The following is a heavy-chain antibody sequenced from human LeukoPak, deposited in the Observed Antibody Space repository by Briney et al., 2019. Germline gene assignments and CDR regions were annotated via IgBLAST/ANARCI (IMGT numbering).Heavy chain of an antibody. CDR3: ARTWVRGVIPPHDAFDI. CDR2: IKQDGSEK. V-gene: IGHV3-7*01. CDR1: GFTFSSYW. J-gene: IGHJ3*02. D-gene: IGHD3-10*01. Sequence: PGGSLRLSCAASGFTFSSYWMSWVRQAPGKGLEWVANIKQDGSEKYYVDSVKGRFTISRDNAKNSLYLQMNSLRAEDTAVYYCARTWVRGVIPPHDAFDIWGQGTMVTVSS.